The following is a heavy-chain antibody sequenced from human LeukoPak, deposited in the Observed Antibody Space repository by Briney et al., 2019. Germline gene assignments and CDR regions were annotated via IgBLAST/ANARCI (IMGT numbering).Heavy chain of an antibody. J-gene: IGHJ4*02. CDR3: AKDGGGYDYFDY. D-gene: IGHD5-12*01. CDR1: GFTFSSYG. Sequence: PGRSLRLSCAASGFTFSSYGMHWVRQAPGKGLEWVAVISYDGSNKYYADSVKGRFTTSRDNSKNTLYLQMSSLRAEDTAVYYCAKDGGGYDYFDYWGQGTLVTVSS. CDR2: ISYDGSNK. V-gene: IGHV3-30*18.